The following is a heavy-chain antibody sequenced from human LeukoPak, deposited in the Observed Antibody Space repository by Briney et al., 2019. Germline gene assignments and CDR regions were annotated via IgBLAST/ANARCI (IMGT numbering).Heavy chain of an antibody. D-gene: IGHD3-10*01. V-gene: IGHV3-23*01. CDR3: ARGGQTYDY. Sequence: GGSLRLSCAASGFTFSRYAMSWVRQAPGKGLEWVSTSGRGGSTYYADSVKGRFTISRDNSKNTLYLQMNSLRAEDTAVYYCARGGQTYDYWGQGTLVTVSS. CDR1: GFTFSRYA. J-gene: IGHJ4*02. CDR2: SGRGGST.